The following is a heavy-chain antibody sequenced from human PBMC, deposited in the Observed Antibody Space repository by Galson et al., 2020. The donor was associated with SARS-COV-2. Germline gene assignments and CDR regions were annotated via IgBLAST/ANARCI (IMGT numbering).Heavy chain of an antibody. CDR3: ARDVIYDFWSVYPATNYGMDV. Sequence: ASVKVSCKASGYTFTSYYMHWVRQAPGQGLEWMGIINPSGGSTSYAQKFQGRVTMTRDTSTSTVYMELSSLRSEDTAGYYCARDVIYDFWSVYPATNYGMDVWGQGTTVTVSS. CDR1: GYTFTSYY. CDR2: INPSGGST. V-gene: IGHV1-46*01. J-gene: IGHJ6*02. D-gene: IGHD3-3*01.